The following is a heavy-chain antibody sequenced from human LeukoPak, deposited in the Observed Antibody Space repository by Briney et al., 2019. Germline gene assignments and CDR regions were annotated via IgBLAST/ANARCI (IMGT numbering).Heavy chain of an antibody. Sequence: GGSLRLSCAASGFTFSTYSMNWVRQAPGKGLEWVSYISSSSGTISYADSVKGRFTISRDNAKNALFLQMNSLRAEDTAVYYCAKGIYSSGWSYFDYWGHGTLVTVSS. D-gene: IGHD6-19*01. V-gene: IGHV3-48*04. J-gene: IGHJ4*01. CDR2: ISSSSGTI. CDR1: GFTFSTYS. CDR3: AKGIYSSGWSYFDY.